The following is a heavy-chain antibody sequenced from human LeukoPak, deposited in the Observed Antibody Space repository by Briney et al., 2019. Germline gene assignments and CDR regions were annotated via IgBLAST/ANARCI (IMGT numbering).Heavy chain of an antibody. J-gene: IGHJ4*02. CDR3: AKDGITIFGVVIPGFDY. D-gene: IGHD3-3*01. V-gene: IGHV3-23*01. CDR1: GFTFSSYA. CDR2: ISGNGGST. Sequence: GGSLRLSCAASGFTFSSYAMSWVRQAPGKGLGWVSAISGNGGSTYYADSVKGRFTISRDNSKNTLYLQMNSLRAEDTAVYYCAKDGITIFGVVIPGFDYWGQGTLVTVSS.